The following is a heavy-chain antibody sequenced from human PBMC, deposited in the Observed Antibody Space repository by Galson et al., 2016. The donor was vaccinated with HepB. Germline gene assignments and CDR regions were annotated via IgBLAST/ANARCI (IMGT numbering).Heavy chain of an antibody. V-gene: IGHV4-61*01. D-gene: IGHD2-2*01. CDR2: IYYSGST. Sequence: ETLSLTCAVSGDSVSSRNWWTWVRQPPGKGLEWIGYIYYSGSTNYNPSLKSRVTISVDTSKNQFSLKLSSVTAADTAVYYCARSARYCSGTSCYLPYFDYWGQGTLVTVSS. CDR1: GDSVSSRNW. J-gene: IGHJ4*02. CDR3: ARSARYCSGTSCYLPYFDY.